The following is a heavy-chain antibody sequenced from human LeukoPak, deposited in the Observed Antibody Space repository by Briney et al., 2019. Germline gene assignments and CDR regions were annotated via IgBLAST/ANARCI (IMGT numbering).Heavy chain of an antibody. D-gene: IGHD3-22*01. CDR1: GGSISNYY. CDR3: ARVPTYYYDSSPGAFDI. CDR2: IYYSGST. Sequence: SETLSLTCSVSGGSISNYYWSWIRQPPGKGLEWIGYIYYSGSTYYNPSLKSRVTISVDTSKNQFSLKLSSVTAADTAVYYCARVPTYYYDSSPGAFDIWGQGTMVTVSS. J-gene: IGHJ3*02. V-gene: IGHV4-30-4*08.